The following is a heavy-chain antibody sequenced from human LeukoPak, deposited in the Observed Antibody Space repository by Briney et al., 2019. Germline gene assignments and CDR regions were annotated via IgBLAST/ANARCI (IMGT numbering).Heavy chain of an antibody. CDR1: GYTFTSYD. CDR3: ARHYGYGYYMDV. D-gene: IGHD5-18*01. Sequence: ASVKVSCKASGYTFTSYDINWVRQATGQGLEWMGWMNPNSGNTGCAQKFQGRVTMTRNTSISTAYMELSSLRSEDTAVYYCARHYGYGYYMDVWGKGTTVTVSS. CDR2: MNPNSGNT. V-gene: IGHV1-8*01. J-gene: IGHJ6*03.